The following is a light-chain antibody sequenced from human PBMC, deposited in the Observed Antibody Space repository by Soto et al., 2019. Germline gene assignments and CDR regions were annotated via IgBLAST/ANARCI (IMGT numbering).Light chain of an antibody. J-gene: IGKJ5*01. CDR3: QQRSKWPIT. V-gene: IGKV3-11*01. CDR2: DAS. Sequence: EIVLTQSPATLSLSPGERATLSCRASQSVSSYLAWYQQKPGQAPRLLIYDASNRATGIPARFSGSGSGTDFTLTISSPEPEDFAVYYCQQRSKWPITFGQGTRLEIK. CDR1: QSVSSY.